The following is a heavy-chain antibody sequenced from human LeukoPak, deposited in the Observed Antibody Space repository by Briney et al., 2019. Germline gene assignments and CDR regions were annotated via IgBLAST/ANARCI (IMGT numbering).Heavy chain of an antibody. J-gene: IGHJ6*03. CDR2: INSDGSST. CDR1: GFTFSSYW. Sequence: PGGSLRLSCAASGFTFSSYWMHWVRQAPGKGLVWVSRINSDGSSTSYADSVKGRFTISRDNAKNTLYLQMNSLRAEDTAVYYCASFAVVVAAAYYYYYMDVWGKGTTVTVSS. D-gene: IGHD2-15*01. V-gene: IGHV3-74*01. CDR3: ASFAVVVAAAYYYYYMDV.